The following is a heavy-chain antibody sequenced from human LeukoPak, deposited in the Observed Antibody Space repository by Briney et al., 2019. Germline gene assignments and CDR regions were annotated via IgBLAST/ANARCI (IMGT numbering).Heavy chain of an antibody. J-gene: IGHJ4*02. V-gene: IGHV4-39*07. CDR3: ARGGYSSGWYYY. Sequence: PSETLSLTCTVSGGSISSSRYYWGWIRQPPGKGLEWIGSIHYSGSTYYNPSLKSRVTISVDTSKNQFSLKLSSVTAADTAVYYCARGGYSSGWYYYWGQGTLVTVSS. D-gene: IGHD6-19*01. CDR2: IHYSGST. CDR1: GGSISSSRYY.